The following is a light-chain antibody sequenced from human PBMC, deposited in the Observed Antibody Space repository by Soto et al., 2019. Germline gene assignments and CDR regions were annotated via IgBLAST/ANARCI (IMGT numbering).Light chain of an antibody. J-gene: IGLJ1*01. CDR2: EVS. CDR3: SSYTSSSTLV. V-gene: IGLV2-14*01. CDR1: SSDFGGYNY. Sequence: QSVLTQPASVSGSPGQSITISGTGTSSDFGGYNYVSWYQQHPGKAPKLMIYEVSNRPSGVSNRFSGSKSGNTASLTISGLQAEDEADYYCSSYTSSSTLVFGTGTKVTVL.